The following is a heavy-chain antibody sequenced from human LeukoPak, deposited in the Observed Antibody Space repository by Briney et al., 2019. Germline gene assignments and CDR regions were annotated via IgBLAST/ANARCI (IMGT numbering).Heavy chain of an antibody. V-gene: IGHV4-39*07. CDR2: INHSGST. Sequence: SETLSLTCTVSGGSIGSSTYYWGWIRQPPGKGLEWTGEINHSGSTNYNPSLKSRVTISVDTSKNQFSLKLSSVTAADTAVYYCARRGVATRRFDPWGQGTLVTVSS. CDR3: ARRGVATRRFDP. CDR1: GGSIGSSTYY. J-gene: IGHJ5*02. D-gene: IGHD5-12*01.